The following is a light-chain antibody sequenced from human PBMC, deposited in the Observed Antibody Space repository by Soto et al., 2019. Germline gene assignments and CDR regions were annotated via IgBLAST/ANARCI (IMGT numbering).Light chain of an antibody. CDR3: HQYNDWPIT. J-gene: IGKJ5*01. CDR2: GAS. CDR1: QSVGSQ. V-gene: IGKV3-15*01. Sequence: EIVMTQSPASLSVSPGERATLSCRASQSVGSQLAWYQQRPGQAPRLLIHGASTRVTGIPARFSGSGSGTEFTLTISSLQSEDFAVYICHQYNDWPITFGQGTRLEIK.